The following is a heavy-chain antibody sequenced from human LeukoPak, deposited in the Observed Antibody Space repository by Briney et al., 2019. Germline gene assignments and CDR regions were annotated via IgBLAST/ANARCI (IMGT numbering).Heavy chain of an antibody. CDR3: ARGVEAILTYGTIDY. CDR1: GFAFSSYA. V-gene: IGHV3-30*04. J-gene: IGHJ4*02. Sequence: GGSLRLSCAASGFAFSSYAMHWVRQAPGKGLEWVALISYDGSNKSYADSVKGRFTISRDNSKNTLYLQMNSLRAEDTAVYYCARGVEAILTYGTIDYWGQGTLVTVSS. CDR2: ISYDGSNK. D-gene: IGHD3-3*01.